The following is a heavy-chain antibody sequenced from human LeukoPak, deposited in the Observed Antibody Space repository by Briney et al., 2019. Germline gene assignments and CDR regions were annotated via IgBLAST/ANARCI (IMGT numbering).Heavy chain of an antibody. CDR2: ISYDGSNK. CDR3: AKVGPDCSGGSCYSGLDY. V-gene: IGHV3-30*18. Sequence: GGSLRLSCAASGFTFSSYGMHWVRQAPGKGLEWVAVISYDGSNKYYADSVKRRFTISRDNSKNTLYLQMNSLRAEDTAVYYCAKVGPDCSGGSCYSGLDYWGQGTLVTVSS. D-gene: IGHD2-15*01. J-gene: IGHJ4*02. CDR1: GFTFSSYG.